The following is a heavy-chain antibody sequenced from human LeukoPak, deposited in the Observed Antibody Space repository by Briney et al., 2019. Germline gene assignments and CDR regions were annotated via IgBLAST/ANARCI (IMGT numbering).Heavy chain of an antibody. Sequence: TSETLSLTCAVYGGSFSGYYWSWIRQPPGKGLEWIGEINHSGSTNYNPSLKSRVTISVDTSKNQFSLKLSSVTAADTAVYYCASGDGYNLGDIDYWGQGTLVTVSS. CDR3: ASGDGYNLGDIDY. V-gene: IGHV4-34*01. D-gene: IGHD3-10*01. CDR2: INHSGST. J-gene: IGHJ4*02. CDR1: GGSFSGYY.